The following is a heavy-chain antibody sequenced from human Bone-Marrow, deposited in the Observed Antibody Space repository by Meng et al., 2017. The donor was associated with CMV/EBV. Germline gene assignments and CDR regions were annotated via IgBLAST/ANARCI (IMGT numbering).Heavy chain of an antibody. Sequence: GGSLRLSCAASGFTFSSYEMNWVRQAPGKGLEWVSYISSSGSTIYYADSVKGRFTISRDNAKNSLYLQMNSLRAEDTAVYYCARGSINRFSEWPRKYYYYGMDVWGQGTTVTVSS. CDR2: ISSSGSTI. D-gene: IGHD3-3*01. CDR3: ARGSINRFSEWPRKYYYYGMDV. CDR1: GFTFSSYE. V-gene: IGHV3-48*03. J-gene: IGHJ6*02.